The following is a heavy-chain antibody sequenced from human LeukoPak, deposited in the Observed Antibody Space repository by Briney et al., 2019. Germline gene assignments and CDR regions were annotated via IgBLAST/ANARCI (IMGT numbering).Heavy chain of an antibody. Sequence: SQTLSLTCTVSGGSISSGSYYWSWIRQPAGKGLEWIGYIYYSGSTNYNPSLKSRVTISVDTSKNQFSLKLSSVTAADTAVYYCARSIERKTNGAFDIWGQGTMVTVSS. CDR2: IYYSGST. J-gene: IGHJ3*02. V-gene: IGHV4-61*10. CDR3: ARSIERKTNGAFDI. D-gene: IGHD2-8*01. CDR1: GGSISSGSYY.